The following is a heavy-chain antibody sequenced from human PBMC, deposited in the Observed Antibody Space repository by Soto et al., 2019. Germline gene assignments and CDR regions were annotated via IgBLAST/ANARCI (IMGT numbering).Heavy chain of an antibody. J-gene: IGHJ6*02. D-gene: IGHD3-3*01. V-gene: IGHV4-30-4*01. Sequence: SETLSLTCTVSGGSISSGDYYWSWIRQPPGKGLEWIGYIYYSGSTYYNPSLKSRVTISVDTSKNQFSLKLSSVTAADTAIYYCARRGMFYDFWSGYSSYYYYAMDVWGQGTRVTVSS. CDR3: ARRGMFYDFWSGYSSYYYYAMDV. CDR2: IYYSGST. CDR1: GGSISSGDYY.